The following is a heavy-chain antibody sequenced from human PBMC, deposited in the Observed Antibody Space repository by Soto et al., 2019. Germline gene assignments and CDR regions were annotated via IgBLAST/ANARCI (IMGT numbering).Heavy chain of an antibody. D-gene: IGHD1-26*01. Sequence: GGSLRLSCAASGFTFSSYGMHWVRQAPGKGLEWVAVISYDGSNKYYADSVKGRFTISRDNSKNTLYLQMNSLRAEDTAVYYCAKDRWGSKDGMDVWGQGTTVTVSS. CDR3: AKDRWGSKDGMDV. J-gene: IGHJ6*02. CDR2: ISYDGSNK. CDR1: GFTFSSYG. V-gene: IGHV3-30*18.